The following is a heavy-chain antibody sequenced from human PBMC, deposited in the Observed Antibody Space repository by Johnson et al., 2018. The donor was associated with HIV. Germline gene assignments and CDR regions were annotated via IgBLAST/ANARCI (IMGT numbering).Heavy chain of an antibody. J-gene: IGHJ3*02. V-gene: IGHV3-20*04. D-gene: IGHD1-26*01. CDR1: GFTFDDYG. Sequence: VQLVESGGGVVRTGGSLRLSCAAFGFTFDDYGMSWVRQAPEKGLEWVSGINWNGGSTGYADSVKGRFTISRDNAKNSLYLQMNSLRAEDTALYYCATGENLKWELRFVDAFDIWGQGTM. CDR3: ATGENLKWELRFVDAFDI. CDR2: INWNGGST.